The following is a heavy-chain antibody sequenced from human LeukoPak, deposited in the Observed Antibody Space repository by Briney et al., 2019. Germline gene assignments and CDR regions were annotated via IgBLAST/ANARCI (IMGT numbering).Heavy chain of an antibody. CDR3: VGDPPNSGYAFQV. V-gene: IGHV3-7*01. CDR2: IKQDTIEK. D-gene: IGHD3-22*01. Sequence: GGSLRLSCEASGFSFRDYWMTWIRQAPGKGLEWVANIKQDTIEKNYLDSMKGRFAISRDNSKNMVYLQMNSLRAEDTALYYCVGDPPNSGYAFQVWGHGAVVTVSS. CDR1: GFSFRDYW. J-gene: IGHJ3*01.